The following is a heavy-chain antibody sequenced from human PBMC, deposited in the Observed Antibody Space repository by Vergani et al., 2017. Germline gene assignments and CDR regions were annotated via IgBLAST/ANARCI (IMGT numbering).Heavy chain of an antibody. Sequence: QVQLLQSGAEVKKPGSLVRVPCEVSGGTFSTAAITWVRQAPGQGLEWVGRIIPKFDIPLYAHKFQGRVTITADESTGTVYMELRSLKSEDTAVYYCARERCSGGSCYSFCVGAFDIWGQGTMVTVSS. V-gene: IGHV1-69*13. CDR2: IIPKFDIP. J-gene: IGHJ3*02. CDR3: ARERCSGGSCYSFCVGAFDI. D-gene: IGHD2-15*01. CDR1: GGTFSTAA.